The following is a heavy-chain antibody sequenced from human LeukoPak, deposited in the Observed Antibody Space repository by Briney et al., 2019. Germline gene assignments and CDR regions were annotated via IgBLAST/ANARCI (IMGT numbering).Heavy chain of an antibody. CDR2: IYYSGSA. V-gene: IGHV4-59*12. D-gene: IGHD3-22*01. Sequence: SETLSLTCTVSGGPISSYYWSWIRQPPRTGLEWIGRIYYSGSAYYNPSLKRRVTISVDTSKNQFSLKLSSVTAADTAVYYCARDNTMTFAYWGQGTLVTVSS. J-gene: IGHJ4*02. CDR3: ARDNTMTFAY. CDR1: GGPISSYY.